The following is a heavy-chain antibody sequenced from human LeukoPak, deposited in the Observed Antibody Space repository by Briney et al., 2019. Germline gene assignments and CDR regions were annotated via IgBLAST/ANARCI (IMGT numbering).Heavy chain of an antibody. CDR2: IYWNGDK. Sequence: GSGPTLVNPTQTLTLTCTFSGFSLSTSGVGVGWIRQPPGKALEWLTLIYWNGDKRYSPSLNNRLTITRDTSKHQVVLTMTNMDPVDTATYYCAREQWEQRSFDYWGQGALVTVSS. J-gene: IGHJ4*02. CDR3: AREQWEQRSFDY. CDR1: GFSLSTSGVG. D-gene: IGHD1/OR15-1a*01. V-gene: IGHV2-5*01.